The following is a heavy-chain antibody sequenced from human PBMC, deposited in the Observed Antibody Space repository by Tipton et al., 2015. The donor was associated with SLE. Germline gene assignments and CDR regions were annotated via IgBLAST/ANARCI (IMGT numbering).Heavy chain of an antibody. J-gene: IGHJ2*01. CDR2: LSYSGST. CDR3: ARAEFSSNWYMYWHFDL. D-gene: IGHD6-13*01. CDR1: GGSFSSYY. Sequence: TLSLTCTVSGGSFSSYYWSWIRQSPEKGLEWIGYLSYSGSTNYNPSLESRVTISVDTSKNQFSLKLSSVTAADTAVYFCARAEFSSNWYMYWHFDLWGRGTLVTVSS. V-gene: IGHV4-59*08.